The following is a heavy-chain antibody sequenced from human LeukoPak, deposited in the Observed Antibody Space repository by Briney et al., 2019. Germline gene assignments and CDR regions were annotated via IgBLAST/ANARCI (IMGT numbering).Heavy chain of an antibody. CDR2: INHSGST. Sequence: SETLSLTCAVYGGSFSGYYWSWIRQPPGKGLEWIGEINHSGSTNYNPSLKSRVTISVDTSKNQFSLKLSPVTAADTAVYYCARSARGRNNFDYWGQGILVTVSS. CDR3: ARSARGRNNFDY. J-gene: IGHJ4*02. CDR1: GGSFSGYY. V-gene: IGHV4-34*01.